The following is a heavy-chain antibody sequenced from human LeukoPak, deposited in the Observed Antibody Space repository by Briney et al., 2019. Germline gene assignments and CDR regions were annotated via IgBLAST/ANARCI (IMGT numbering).Heavy chain of an antibody. D-gene: IGHD2-21*02. CDR1: GFTFSSYA. V-gene: IGHV3-30-3*01. J-gene: IGHJ6*02. CDR3: ARDRDIVVVTASNYYYYGMDV. CDR2: ISYDGSNK. Sequence: GGSLRLSCAASGFTFSSYAMHWVRQAPGKGLEWVAVISYDGSNKYYADSVKGRFTISRDNSKNTLYLQMNSLRAEDTAVYYCARDRDIVVVTASNYYYYGMDVWGQGTTVTVSS.